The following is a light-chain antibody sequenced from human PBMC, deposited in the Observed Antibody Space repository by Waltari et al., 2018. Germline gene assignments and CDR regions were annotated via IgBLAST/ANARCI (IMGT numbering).Light chain of an antibody. J-gene: IGKJ1*01. CDR2: DAS. CDR1: QSVSSY. Sequence: EIVLTQSPATLSLSPWERATLPCRSSQSVSSYLSWYQQKVGQAPRLLIYDASNRATGIPARFSGSGSGTDFTFTISSLEPEDFAVYYCLQRSSWPWTFGQGTKVEIK. CDR3: LQRSSWPWT. V-gene: IGKV3-11*01.